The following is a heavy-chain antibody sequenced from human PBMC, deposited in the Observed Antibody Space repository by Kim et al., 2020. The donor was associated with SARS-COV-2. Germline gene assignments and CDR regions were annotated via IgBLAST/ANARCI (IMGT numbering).Heavy chain of an antibody. CDR2: ISSSSSYI. J-gene: IGHJ4*02. Sequence: GGSLRLSCAASGFTFSSYSMNWVRQAPGKGLEWVSSISSSSSYIYYADSVKGRFTISRDNAKNSLYLQMNSLRAEDTAVYYCAREVPPGWSYYLDYWGQGTLVTVSS. D-gene: IGHD1-26*01. CDR1: GFTFSSYS. CDR3: AREVPPGWSYYLDY. V-gene: IGHV3-21*01.